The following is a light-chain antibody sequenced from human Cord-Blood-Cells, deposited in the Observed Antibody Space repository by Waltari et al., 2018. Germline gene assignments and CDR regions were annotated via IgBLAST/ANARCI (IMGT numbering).Light chain of an antibody. Sequence: DIQMTQSPSTLSASVGDRVTITCRSSQSISSWLDWYQQKPGKAPKLLNYDATSLESVLPSRFSGSGCGTEFTLTISRLQPDEFATYCCQQYNSYSTFGQGTKVEIK. CDR3: QQYNSYST. CDR2: DAT. J-gene: IGKJ1*01. V-gene: IGKV1-5*01. CDR1: QSISSW.